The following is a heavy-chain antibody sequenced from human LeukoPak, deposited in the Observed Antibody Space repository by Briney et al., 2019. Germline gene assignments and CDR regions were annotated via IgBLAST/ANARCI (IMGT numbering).Heavy chain of an antibody. CDR2: ISAYNGNT. CDR3: ARSHFRPRVPAAIAVVGWFDP. V-gene: IGHV1-18*01. J-gene: IGHJ5*02. Sequence: ASVKVSCKASGYTFTSYGISWVRQAPGQGLEWMGWISAYNGNTNYAQKLQGRVTMTTDTSTSTAYMELRSLRSDDTAVYYCARSHFRPRVPAAIAVVGWFDPWGQGTLVTASS. D-gene: IGHD2-2*02. CDR1: GYTFTSYG.